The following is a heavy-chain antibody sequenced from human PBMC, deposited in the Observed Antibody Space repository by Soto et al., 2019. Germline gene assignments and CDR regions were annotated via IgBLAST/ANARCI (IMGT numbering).Heavy chain of an antibody. CDR2: ISYDGSTK. CDR3: ARIIVKKQATTDYAMDV. CDR1: GFTFSSYA. J-gene: IGHJ6*02. D-gene: IGHD1-1*01. Sequence: QVQLVESGGGVVQPGRSLRLSCAASGFTFSSYAMHWVRQAPGKGLEWVAVISYDGSTKYYADSVKGRFTVSRDNSKNTVYLQMNSLRAGDTALYYCARIIVKKQATTDYAMDVWGQGTTVTVSS. V-gene: IGHV3-30-3*01.